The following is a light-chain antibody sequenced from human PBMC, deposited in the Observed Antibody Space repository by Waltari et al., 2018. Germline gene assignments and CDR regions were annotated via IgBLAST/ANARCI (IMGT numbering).Light chain of an antibody. Sequence: QSALTQPASVSGSPGQSITISCSGTSRDFGSRVALYQQPPGKAPKLMIYEVHRRPSGVAALVSCSKSGNTASLTISGLQAEDEADYWCCAYAGTNTDVAFGGGTKLTVL. J-gene: IGLJ2*01. CDR3: CAYAGTNTDVA. V-gene: IGLV2-23*02. CDR1: SRDFGSR. CDR2: EVH.